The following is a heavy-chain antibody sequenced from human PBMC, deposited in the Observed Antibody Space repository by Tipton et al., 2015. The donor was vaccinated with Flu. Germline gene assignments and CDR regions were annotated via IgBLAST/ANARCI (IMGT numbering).Heavy chain of an antibody. J-gene: IGHJ6*02. Sequence: SLRLSCEASGFTVSTNYMGWVRQAPGKGLEWVSVIYRGDRTYYADAVKGRFTTARDNSKNTLYVQMNSLRVEDTAVYYGARVREADYAYGMDVWGQGTTVTVS. V-gene: IGHV3-53*01. CDR1: GFTVSTNY. D-gene: IGHD3-16*01. CDR2: IYRGDRT. CDR3: ARVREADYAYGMDV.